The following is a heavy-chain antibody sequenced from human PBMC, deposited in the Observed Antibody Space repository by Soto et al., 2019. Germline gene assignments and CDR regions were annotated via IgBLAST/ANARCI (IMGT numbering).Heavy chain of an antibody. CDR3: ARCPFGSYYDSSGYVDAFDI. D-gene: IGHD3-22*01. Sequence: SETLSLTCTVSGGSISSGGYYWSWIRQHPGKGLEWIGYIYYSGSTYYNPSLKSRVTISVDTSKNQFSLKLSSVTAADTAGYYCARCPFGSYYDSSGYVDAFDIWGQGTMVTVSS. CDR1: GGSISSGGYY. J-gene: IGHJ3*02. CDR2: IYYSGST. V-gene: IGHV4-31*03.